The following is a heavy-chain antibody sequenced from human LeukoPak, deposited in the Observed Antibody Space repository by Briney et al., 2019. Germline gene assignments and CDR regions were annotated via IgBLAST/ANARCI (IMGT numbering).Heavy chain of an antibody. Sequence: GGSLRLSCAASGFTFSSYSMNWVRQAPGKGLEWVSSISSSSSYIYYADSVKGRFTIYRDNAKNSLYLQMNSLRAEDTAVYYCARGDAIAAWGYWGQGTLVTVSS. CDR2: ISSSSSYI. CDR1: GFTFSSYS. D-gene: IGHD6-6*01. J-gene: IGHJ4*02. CDR3: ARGDAIAAWGY. V-gene: IGHV3-21*01.